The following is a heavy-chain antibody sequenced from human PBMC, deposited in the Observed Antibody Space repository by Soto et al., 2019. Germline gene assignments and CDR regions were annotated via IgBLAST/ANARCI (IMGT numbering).Heavy chain of an antibody. CDR1: GFTFTNYY. Sequence: EVQVVESGGGLVQPGGSLRLSCAASGFTFTNYYMSWVRQAPGKGLEWVANIKPDGNEKNYVDSVKGRFTISRDNAKNSLYLQMNSLRAEDTAVYYCTRELSWSGRDYWGQGPLVTVSS. J-gene: IGHJ4*02. D-gene: IGHD3-10*01. CDR2: IKPDGNEK. V-gene: IGHV3-7*01. CDR3: TRELSWSGRDY.